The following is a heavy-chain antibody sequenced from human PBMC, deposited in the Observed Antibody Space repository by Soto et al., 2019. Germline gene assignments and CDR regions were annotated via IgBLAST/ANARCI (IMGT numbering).Heavy chain of an antibody. Sequence: QVQLQQWGAGLLKPSETLSLTCAVYXXXXXXXXXXXXXXXXGXGLEWIGEINHSGSTNYNPSLKSRVTISVDTSKNQFSLKLSSVTAAXTXVXXXXXXXXDXXXXXXXXXRXXXYWGQGTLVTVSS. CDR2: INHSGST. CDR3: XXXXXDXXXXXXXXXRXXXY. J-gene: IGHJ4*02. CDR1: XXXXXXXX. V-gene: IGHV4-34*01.